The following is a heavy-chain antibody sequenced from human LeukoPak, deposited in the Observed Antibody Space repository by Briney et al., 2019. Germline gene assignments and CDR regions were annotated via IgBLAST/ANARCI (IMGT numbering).Heavy chain of an antibody. Sequence: ETLSLTCTVSGCSISSYYWSWVRQAPGKGLEWVSSISGGGAGTYYADSVRGRFTISRDNSKNTLYLQMDSLRAEDTALYYCAKDFVRYNIQFDYWGQGALVTVSS. D-gene: IGHD1-14*01. J-gene: IGHJ4*02. V-gene: IGHV3-23*01. CDR3: AKDFVRYNIQFDY. CDR2: ISGGGAGT. CDR1: GCSISSYY.